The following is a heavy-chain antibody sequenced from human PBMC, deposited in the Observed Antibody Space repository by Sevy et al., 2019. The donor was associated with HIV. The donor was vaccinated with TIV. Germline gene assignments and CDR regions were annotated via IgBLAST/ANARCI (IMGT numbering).Heavy chain of an antibody. D-gene: IGHD3-3*01. Sequence: SETLSLACTVSGDSITSVGYYWSWIRQRPGKGLEYSLYIYYSGGTYYNPSLKSRVDISADTSKIQLSLNLSSVTAADTAVYYCARSSGYALNDAFDIWGQGTMVTVSS. CDR3: ARSSGYALNDAFDI. CDR1: GDSITSVGYY. V-gene: IGHV4-31*03. CDR2: IYYSGGT. J-gene: IGHJ3*02.